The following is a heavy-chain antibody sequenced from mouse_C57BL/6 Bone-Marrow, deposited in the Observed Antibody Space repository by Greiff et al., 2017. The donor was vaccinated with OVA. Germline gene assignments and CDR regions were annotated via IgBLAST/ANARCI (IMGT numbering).Heavy chain of an antibody. V-gene: IGHV2-9-1*01. CDR2: IWTGGGT. Sequence: VKLVESGPGLVAPSQSLSITCTVSGFSLTSYAISWVRQPPGKGLEWLGVIWTGGGTNYNSALKSRLSISKDNSKSQVFLKMNSLQTDDTARYYCARMRGSSYHYAMDYWGQGTSVTVSS. J-gene: IGHJ4*01. CDR1: GFSLTSYA. CDR3: ARMRGSSYHYAMDY. D-gene: IGHD1-1*01.